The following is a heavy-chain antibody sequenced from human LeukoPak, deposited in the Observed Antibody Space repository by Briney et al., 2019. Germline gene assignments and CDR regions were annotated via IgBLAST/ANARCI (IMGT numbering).Heavy chain of an antibody. CDR1: GGSISSGDYY. CDR3: ASLNGDPSYWSFDL. J-gene: IGHJ2*01. D-gene: IGHD4-17*01. V-gene: IGHV4-30-4*01. CDR2: IYYSGSS. Sequence: SETLFLTCTVSGGSISSGDYYWSWIRQPPGKGLEWIGYIYYSGSSYYNPSLKSRVTMSVDTSKNQFSLKLSSVTAADTALYYCASLNGDPSYWSFDLWGRGTLVTVSS.